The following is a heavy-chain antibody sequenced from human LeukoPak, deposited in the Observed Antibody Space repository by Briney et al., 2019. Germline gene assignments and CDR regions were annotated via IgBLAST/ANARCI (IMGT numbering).Heavy chain of an antibody. CDR2: IYTSGST. D-gene: IGHD5-12*01. CDR1: GGSISGYY. Sequence: SETLSLTCTVSGGSISGYYWSWIRQPPGKGLEWIGYIYTSGSTNYNPSLKSRVTISVDTSKNQFSLKLSSVTAADTAVYYCARRGGGYDYFDYWGQGTLVTVSS. J-gene: IGHJ4*02. CDR3: ARRGGGYDYFDY. V-gene: IGHV4-4*09.